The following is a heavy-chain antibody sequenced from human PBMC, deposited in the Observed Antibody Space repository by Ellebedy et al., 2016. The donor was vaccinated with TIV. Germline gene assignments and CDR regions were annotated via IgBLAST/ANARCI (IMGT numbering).Heavy chain of an antibody. V-gene: IGHV1-69*13. J-gene: IGHJ4*02. D-gene: IGHD7-27*01. Sequence: SVKVSXXASGGTFSSYAISWVRQAPGQGLEWMGGIIPIFGTANYAQKFQGRVTITADESTSTAYMELSSLRSEDTAVYYCARADELGTGPGFDYWGQGTLVTVSS. CDR3: ARADELGTGPGFDY. CDR2: IIPIFGTA. CDR1: GGTFSSYA.